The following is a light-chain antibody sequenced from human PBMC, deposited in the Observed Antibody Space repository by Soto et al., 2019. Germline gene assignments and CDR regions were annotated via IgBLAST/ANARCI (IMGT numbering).Light chain of an antibody. J-gene: IGKJ5*01. CDR1: QSVSSSY. V-gene: IGKV3-20*01. Sequence: EIVLTQSPGTLSLSPGERATLSCRASQSVSSSYLAWYQQKPGQAPRLLIYGASSRATGIPDRFSGSGSGKDFTLTSSRLEPEDFAVYYWQQYGSAPITFGQGTRLEIK. CDR3: QQYGSAPIT. CDR2: GAS.